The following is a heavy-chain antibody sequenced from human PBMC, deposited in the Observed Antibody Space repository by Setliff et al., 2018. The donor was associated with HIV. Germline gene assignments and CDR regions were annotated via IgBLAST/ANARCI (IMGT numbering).Heavy chain of an antibody. CDR3: ARHARSITMTTDWYFDL. Sequence: SETLSLTCTVSGDCIRGYYWSWIRQPPGKGLEWMGYVFYTGFAAYNPSLKSRLTISVDTSKHQFSLKLSSVTAADTAVYYCARHARSITMTTDWYFDLWGRGTLVTVSS. J-gene: IGHJ2*01. V-gene: IGHV4-59*08. CDR2: VFYTGFA. CDR1: GDCIRGYY. D-gene: IGHD3-22*01.